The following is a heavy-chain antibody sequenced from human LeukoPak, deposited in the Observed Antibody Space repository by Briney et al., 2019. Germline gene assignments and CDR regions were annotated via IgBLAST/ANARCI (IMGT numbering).Heavy chain of an antibody. CDR1: GFTVSSNY. J-gene: IGHJ5*02. CDR3: ANGGTYSSGP. Sequence: GGSLRLSCAASGFTVSSNYMSWVRQAPGKGLEWVATIKPDGSAQYYVDSVKGRFTISRDNAKNSLFLQINSLRAEDTAVYYCANGGTYSSGPWGQGTLVAVSS. D-gene: IGHD3-22*01. V-gene: IGHV3-7*01. CDR2: IKPDGSAQ.